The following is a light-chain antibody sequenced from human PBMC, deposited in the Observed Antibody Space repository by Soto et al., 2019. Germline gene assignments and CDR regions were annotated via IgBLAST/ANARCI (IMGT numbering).Light chain of an antibody. CDR2: GAS. V-gene: IGKV3-15*01. Sequence: EIVMTQSPSTLSVSPGERATLSCRASQSVSNNLAWYQKKPGQAPRLLIYGASTMATGIPARFSGSGSGTEFTLTMSSLQSEDFSFYYCQQYNNWWTFGQGTRVDIK. CDR3: QQYNNWWT. J-gene: IGKJ1*01. CDR1: QSVSNN.